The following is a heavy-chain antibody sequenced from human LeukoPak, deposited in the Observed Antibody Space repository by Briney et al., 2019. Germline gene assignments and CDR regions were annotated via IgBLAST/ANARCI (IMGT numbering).Heavy chain of an antibody. CDR3: ARHRGSEVVPAPGFDP. CDR1: GGSISSSSYY. J-gene: IGHJ5*02. D-gene: IGHD2-2*01. V-gene: IGHV4-39*01. Sequence: SETLSLTCTVSGGSISSSSYYWGWIRQPPGKGLEWIGSIYYSGSTYYNPSLKSRVTISVDTSKNQFSLKLSSVTAADTAVYYCARHRGSEVVPAPGFDPWGQGTLVTVSS. CDR2: IYYSGST.